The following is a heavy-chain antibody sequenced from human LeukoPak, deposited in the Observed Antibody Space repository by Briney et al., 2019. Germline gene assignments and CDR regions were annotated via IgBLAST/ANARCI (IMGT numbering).Heavy chain of an antibody. V-gene: IGHV3-33*01. CDR1: GLILSSYG. J-gene: IGHJ4*02. CDR2: IWYDGTNI. CDR3: AREAGGAFGNYVNYFDY. Sequence: GGSLRLSCAASGLILSSYGIHWVRQAPGKGLEWVAVIWYDGTNIYYGDSVKGRFSISRDNSKNTVYLQMDSLRAEDTAVYYCAREAGGAFGNYVNYFDYWGQGTLVTVSS. D-gene: IGHD4-11*01.